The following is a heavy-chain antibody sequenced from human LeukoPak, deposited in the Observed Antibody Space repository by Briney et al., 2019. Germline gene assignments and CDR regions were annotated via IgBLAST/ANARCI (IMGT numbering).Heavy chain of an antibody. Sequence: SVKVSCKASGGTFSSYAISWVRQAPGQGLEWMGRIIPILGIANYAQKFQGRVTITADKSTSTAYMELSSLRSEDTAVYYCARDNDSSGYYYLDYWGQGTLVTVSS. CDR3: ARDNDSSGYYYLDY. CDR2: IIPILGIA. CDR1: GGTFSSYA. J-gene: IGHJ4*02. V-gene: IGHV1-69*04. D-gene: IGHD3-22*01.